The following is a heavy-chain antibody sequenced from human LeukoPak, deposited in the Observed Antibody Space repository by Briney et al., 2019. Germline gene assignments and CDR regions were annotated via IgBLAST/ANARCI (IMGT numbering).Heavy chain of an antibody. CDR2: ITPNADRT. CDR3: AIMHGYYDGSGYWVQ. J-gene: IGHJ1*01. D-gene: IGHD3-22*01. Sequence: PGGSLRLSCAASGFTFGSYGMSWVRQAPGKGLEWASFITPNADRTSYADSVEGRFTISRDNSRNTLYMQMNSLRDEDTAIYYCAIMHGYYDGSGYWVQWGQGTLVTVSS. V-gene: IGHV3-23*01. CDR1: GFTFGSYG.